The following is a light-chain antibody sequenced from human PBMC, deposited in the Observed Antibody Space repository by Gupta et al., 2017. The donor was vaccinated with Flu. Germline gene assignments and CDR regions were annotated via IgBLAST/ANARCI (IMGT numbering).Light chain of an antibody. Sequence: QSVLTQPPSASGTPGQRVTISCSGSSSNIGSNTVNWYQQLPGTAPKLLTYSNNQRPSGVPDRFSGPKSGTSASLAISGLQSEDEADYYCAAWDDSLNGWVFGGGTKLTVL. CDR3: AAWDDSLNGWV. CDR1: SSNIGSNT. CDR2: SNN. J-gene: IGLJ3*02. V-gene: IGLV1-44*01.